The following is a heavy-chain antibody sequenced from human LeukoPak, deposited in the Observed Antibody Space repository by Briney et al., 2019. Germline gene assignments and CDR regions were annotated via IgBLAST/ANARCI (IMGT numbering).Heavy chain of an antibody. D-gene: IGHD6-6*01. J-gene: IGHJ4*02. CDR3: ARDEYSSSRKDY. CDR1: GFIFSSYS. Sequence: GGSLRLSCAASGFIFSSYSMNWVRQAPGKGREWVSSISSGSSYIYYADSVKGRFTISRDNAKNSLYLQMNSLRAEDTAVYYCARDEYSSSRKDYWGQGTLVTVSS. V-gene: IGHV3-21*01. CDR2: ISSGSSYI.